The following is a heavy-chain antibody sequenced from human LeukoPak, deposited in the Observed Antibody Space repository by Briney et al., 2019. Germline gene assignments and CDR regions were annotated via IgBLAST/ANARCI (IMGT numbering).Heavy chain of an antibody. CDR1: GFRFSSYA. J-gene: IGHJ5*02. CDR2: ISGDGGST. V-gene: IGHV3-23*01. D-gene: IGHD4-23*01. Sequence: GGSLRLSCAASGFRFSSYAMSWVRRAPGKGLEWVSVISGDGGSTNYADSVKGRFTISRDNSKNTLFLQMNNLRDEDTAVYYCAKELGEHGGNSGGWFDPWGQGSQVTVFS. CDR3: AKELGEHGGNSGGWFDP.